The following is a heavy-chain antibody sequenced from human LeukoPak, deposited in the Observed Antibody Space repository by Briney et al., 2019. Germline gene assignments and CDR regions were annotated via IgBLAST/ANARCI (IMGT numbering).Heavy chain of an antibody. CDR2: IIPILGIA. CDR3: ARDLYGGNNYFDY. J-gene: IGHJ4*02. CDR1: GGTFSSYA. Sequence: GASVKVSCKASGGTFSSYAISWVRQAPGQGLEWMGRIIPILGIANYAQKFQGRVTITTDESTSTAYMELSSLRSEDTAVYYCARDLYGGNNYFDYWGQGTLVTVSS. V-gene: IGHV1-69*04. D-gene: IGHD4-23*01.